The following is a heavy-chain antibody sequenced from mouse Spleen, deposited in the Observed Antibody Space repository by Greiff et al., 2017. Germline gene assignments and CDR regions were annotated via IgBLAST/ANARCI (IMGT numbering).Heavy chain of an antibody. CDR1: GYTFTSYW. V-gene: IGHV1S81*02. CDR2: INPSNGRT. CDR3: ARSAAMDY. J-gene: IGHJ4*01. Sequence: QVHVKQSGAELVKPGASVKLSCKASGYTFTSYWMHWVKQRPGQGLEWIGEINPSNGRTNYNEKFKSKATLTVDKSSSTAYMQLSSLTSEDSAVYYCARSAAMDYWGQGTSVTVSS.